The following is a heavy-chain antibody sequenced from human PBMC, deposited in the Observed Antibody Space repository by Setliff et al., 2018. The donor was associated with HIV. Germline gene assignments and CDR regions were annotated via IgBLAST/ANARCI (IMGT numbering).Heavy chain of an antibody. CDR3: ARWGSGSYERVFDY. CDR1: GFSVSSSY. D-gene: IGHD1-26*01. V-gene: IGHV3-53*05. J-gene: IGHJ4*02. CDR2: TYSDDSP. Sequence: PGGSLRLSCAATGFSVSSSYLSWVRQAPGKGLEWVSITYSDDSPYYTDSVKGRFTISRDNSKDTLYLQMNSLRVEDTAVYFCARWGSGSYERVFDYWGQGMLVTVSS.